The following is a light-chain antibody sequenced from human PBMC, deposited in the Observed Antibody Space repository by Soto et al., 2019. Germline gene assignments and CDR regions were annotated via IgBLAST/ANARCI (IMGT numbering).Light chain of an antibody. Sequence: DIQMTQSPSTLSASVGDRVTITCRASQSISSWLAWYQQKPGKAPKLLIYKASSLEGGIPSRFSGSGSETECTLTISSLQPEEFATYYCQQYNSYQYTFGQGTKLEIK. J-gene: IGKJ2*01. CDR1: QSISSW. V-gene: IGKV1-5*03. CDR2: KAS. CDR3: QQYNSYQYT.